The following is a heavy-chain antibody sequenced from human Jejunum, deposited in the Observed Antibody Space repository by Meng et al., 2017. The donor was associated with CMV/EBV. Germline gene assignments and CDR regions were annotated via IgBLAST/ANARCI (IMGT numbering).Heavy chain of an antibody. J-gene: IGHJ5*02. CDR3: SRGADAYKSGRS. CDR1: GGSFSNYY. V-gene: IGHV4-34*01. CDR2: IHPSGST. D-gene: IGHD5-24*01. Sequence: QGRVRAWGGGLLKPSGTLSLTFGVYGGSFSNYYWSWIRQSPGKGLEWIGEIHPSGSTYYNPSLNSRVTMSVDTSKNQFSLNLRSVTAADTAVYYCSRGADAYKSGRSWGQGTLVTVSS.